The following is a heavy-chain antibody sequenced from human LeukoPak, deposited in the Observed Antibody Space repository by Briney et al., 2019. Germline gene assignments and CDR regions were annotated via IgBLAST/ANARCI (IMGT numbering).Heavy chain of an antibody. Sequence: ASVKVSCKASGYTFTGYYMHWVRQAPGQGLEWMGWINPNSGGTNYAQKFQGRVTMTRDTSISTAYMELSRLRSDDTAVYYCARDKKDVSGFLMDVWGPGTTVTVSS. CDR3: ARDKKDVSGFLMDV. CDR1: GYTFTGYY. CDR2: INPNSGGT. J-gene: IGHJ6*02. D-gene: IGHD3-10*01. V-gene: IGHV1-2*02.